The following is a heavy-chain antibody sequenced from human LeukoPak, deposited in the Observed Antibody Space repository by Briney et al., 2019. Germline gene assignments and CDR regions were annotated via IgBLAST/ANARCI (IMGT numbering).Heavy chain of an antibody. CDR3: ARPARDGYSYYDY. D-gene: IGHD5-24*01. CDR1: GYSFTSYW. Sequence: GESLQISCQGSGYSFTSYWIGWVRQMPGKGLEWMGIIYPGDSDTRYSPSFQGQVTISADKSISTAYLQWSSLKASDTAMYYCARPARDGYSYYDYWGQGTLVTVSS. V-gene: IGHV5-51*01. J-gene: IGHJ4*02. CDR2: IYPGDSDT.